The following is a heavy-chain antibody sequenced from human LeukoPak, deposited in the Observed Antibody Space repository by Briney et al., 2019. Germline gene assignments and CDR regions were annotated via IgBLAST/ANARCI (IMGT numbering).Heavy chain of an antibody. V-gene: IGHV3-48*03. CDR2: MRSSGSTI. CDR3: ARAVGGRYCSSTRCYLDY. J-gene: IGHJ4*02. Sequence: GGSLRLSCAVSGFTFSIYEMNWVRQAPGRGLEWVSYMRSSGSTIYYADSVKGRFTISTDNTNNSLYLQMNSLRAEDTAVYYCARAVGGRYCSSTRCYLDYWGQGTLVTVSS. D-gene: IGHD2-2*01. CDR1: GFTFSIYE.